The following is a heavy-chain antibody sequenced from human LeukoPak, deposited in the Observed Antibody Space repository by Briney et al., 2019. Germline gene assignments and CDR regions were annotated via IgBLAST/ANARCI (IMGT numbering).Heavy chain of an antibody. D-gene: IGHD3-22*01. CDR1: GFTFSSYA. CDR2: ISGSGGST. Sequence: GGSLRLSCAASGFTFSSYAMSWVRQAPGKGLEWVSAISGSGGSTYYADSVKGRFTISRDNSKNTLYLQMSSLRAEDTAVYYCAKEGTPTYYYDSSGYYSYWGQGTLVTVSS. V-gene: IGHV3-23*01. J-gene: IGHJ4*02. CDR3: AKEGTPTYYYDSSGYYSY.